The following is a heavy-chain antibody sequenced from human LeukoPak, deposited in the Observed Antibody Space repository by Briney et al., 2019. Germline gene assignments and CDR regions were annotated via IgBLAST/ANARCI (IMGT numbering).Heavy chain of an antibody. CDR1: GGSISSGYY. Sequence: SETLSLTCTVSGGSISSGYYWGWIRQPPGKGLEWIGSINHSGGTNYNPSLKSRVTISVDKSKNQFSLKLSSVTAADTAVYYCARAPTGDNWFDPWGQGTLVTVSS. V-gene: IGHV4-38-2*02. D-gene: IGHD4-17*01. J-gene: IGHJ5*02. CDR2: INHSGGT. CDR3: ARAPTGDNWFDP.